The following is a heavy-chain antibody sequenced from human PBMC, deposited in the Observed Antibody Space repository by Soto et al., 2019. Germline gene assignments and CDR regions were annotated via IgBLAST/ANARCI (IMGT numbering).Heavy chain of an antibody. J-gene: IGHJ6*02. D-gene: IGHD1-26*01. Sequence: ASVKVSCKASGYTFTGYYMYWVRQAPGQGLEWMGRINPNGGATSYAQKFQGRVTMTRDTSIKTAYMELSGLKSDDTAVYYCARVWVGASIDGMDVWGLGTTVTVSS. V-gene: IGHV1-2*06. CDR3: ARVWVGASIDGMDV. CDR2: INPNGGAT. CDR1: GYTFTGYY.